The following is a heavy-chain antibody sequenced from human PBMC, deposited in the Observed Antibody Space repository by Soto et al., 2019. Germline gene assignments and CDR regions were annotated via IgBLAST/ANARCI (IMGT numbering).Heavy chain of an antibody. CDR2: IGAGDDTT. V-gene: IGHV3-23*01. D-gene: IGHD3-9*01. CDR1: GFTFSSNS. J-gene: IGHJ4*02. Sequence: EVQLMESGGGVARPGGSLRLSCATSGFTFSSNSMNWVRQVPGKRLEWVSRIGAGDDTTYYTDSVEGQFTISRDDSKGTLYLQMNSLKVEDTAIYFCVLRAGDYWGQGTLVTVSS. CDR3: VLRAGDY.